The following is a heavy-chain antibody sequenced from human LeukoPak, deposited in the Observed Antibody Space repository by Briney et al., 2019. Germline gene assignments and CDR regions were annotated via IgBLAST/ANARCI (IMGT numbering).Heavy chain of an antibody. CDR2: ISDGGNT. Sequence: PGGSLRLSCAASGFTFSSYAMSWVRQAPGKGLEWVSAISDGGNTYYADSVKGRSTISRDNSKNTLYLQMNSLRAEDTAVYYCAKVATGSYYNWPFDYWGQGTLVTVSS. CDR1: GFTFSSYA. V-gene: IGHV3-23*01. D-gene: IGHD3-10*01. CDR3: AKVATGSYYNWPFDY. J-gene: IGHJ4*02.